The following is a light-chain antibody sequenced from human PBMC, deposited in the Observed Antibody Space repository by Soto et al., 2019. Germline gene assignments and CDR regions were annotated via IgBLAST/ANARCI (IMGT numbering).Light chain of an antibody. CDR1: PSVSSAY. CDR3: QQYGGSVPIT. J-gene: IGKJ5*01. CDR2: GAS. Sequence: EIVLTQSPGTLSLSPGERATLSCRASPSVSSAYLAWYQQKPGQAPRLLISGASSRATGIPDRFSGSGSGTAFSITISGLEPEDFAVYYCQQYGGSVPITFGQGTRLDIK. V-gene: IGKV3-20*01.